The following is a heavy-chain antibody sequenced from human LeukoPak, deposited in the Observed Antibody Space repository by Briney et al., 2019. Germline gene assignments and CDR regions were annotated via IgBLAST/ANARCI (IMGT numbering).Heavy chain of an antibody. J-gene: IGHJ4*02. CDR1: GFTFSTYS. Sequence: GGSLRLSCAASGFTFSTYSMNWVRQAPGKGLEWVSYINSSSSTIFYADSVKGRFTISRDDAKNSLYLQMNSLRAEDTAVYYCARARYCSSWYYLDYWGQGTLVTVSS. V-gene: IGHV3-48*04. CDR3: ARARYCSSWYYLDY. CDR2: INSSSSTI. D-gene: IGHD6-13*01.